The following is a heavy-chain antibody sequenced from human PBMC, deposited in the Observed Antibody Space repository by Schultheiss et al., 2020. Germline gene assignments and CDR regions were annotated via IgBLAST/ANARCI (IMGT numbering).Heavy chain of an antibody. CDR1: GGSISSYY. CDR2: IYYSGST. J-gene: IGHJ6*02. CDR3: ARALATWGMDV. Sequence: SETLSLTCTVSGGSISSYYWSWIRQPPGKGLEWIGYIYYSGSTNYNPSLKSRVTISVDTSKNQFSLKLSSVTAADTAVYYCARALATWGMDVWGQGTTVTVS. D-gene: IGHD5-12*01. V-gene: IGHV4-59*01.